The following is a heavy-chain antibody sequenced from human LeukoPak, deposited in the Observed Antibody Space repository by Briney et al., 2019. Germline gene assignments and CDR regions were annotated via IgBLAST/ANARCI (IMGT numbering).Heavy chain of an antibody. CDR3: ARLPGIAMIVVEDFDY. V-gene: IGHV3-30*04. Sequence: GRSLRLSCAASRFTFSSYAIHWVRQAPGKGPEWVAVILDDGSNKYYADSVKGRFTISRDNSKNTLYLQMNSLRAEDTAVYYCARLPGIAMIVVEDFDYWGQGTLVTVSS. D-gene: IGHD3-22*01. CDR1: RFTFSSYA. J-gene: IGHJ4*02. CDR2: ILDDGSNK.